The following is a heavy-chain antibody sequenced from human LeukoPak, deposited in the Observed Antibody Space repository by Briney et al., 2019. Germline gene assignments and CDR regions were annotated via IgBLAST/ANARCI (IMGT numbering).Heavy chain of an antibody. CDR3: TRVVLSSGGDYFDY. Sequence: PGGSLRLSCAASGFTFSNAWMTWVRQAPGKGLEWVGFIRSKAYGGTTEYAASVKGRFTISRDDSKSIAYLQMNSLKTGDTAVYYCTRVVLSSGGDYFDYWGQGTLVTVSS. V-gene: IGHV3-49*04. CDR1: GFTFSNAW. J-gene: IGHJ4*02. D-gene: IGHD2-8*01. CDR2: IRSKAYGGTT.